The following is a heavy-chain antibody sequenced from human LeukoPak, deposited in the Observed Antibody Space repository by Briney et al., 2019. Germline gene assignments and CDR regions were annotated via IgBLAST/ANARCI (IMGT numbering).Heavy chain of an antibody. V-gene: IGHV3-30*18. CDR3: AKAYSNYEEDSYFDY. CDR2: ISYDGSNK. Sequence: PGGSLRLSCAASGFTFSSYGMHWVRQAPGKGLEWVAVISYDGSNKYYADSVKGRFTISRDNSKNTLYLQMNSLRAEDTAVYYCAKAYSNYEEDSYFDYWGQGTLVTVSS. D-gene: IGHD4-11*01. CDR1: GFTFSSYG. J-gene: IGHJ4*02.